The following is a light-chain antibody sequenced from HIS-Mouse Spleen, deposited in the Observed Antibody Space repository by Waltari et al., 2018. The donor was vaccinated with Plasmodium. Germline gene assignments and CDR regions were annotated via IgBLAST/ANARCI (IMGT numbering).Light chain of an antibody. J-gene: IGKJ3*01. CDR3: QQYNNWSFT. V-gene: IGKV3-15*01. CDR1: QGVSSN. Sequence: EIVMTQSPATLSVSPGERATLSCRASQGVSSNLAWYQQKPGQAPRLLIYAASTRATGIPAMFSGSGSGTEFTLTISSLQSEDFAVYYCQQYNNWSFTFGPGTKVDIK. CDR2: AAS.